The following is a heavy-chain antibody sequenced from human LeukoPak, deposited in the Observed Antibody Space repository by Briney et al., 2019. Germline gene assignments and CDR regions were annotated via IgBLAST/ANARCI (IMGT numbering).Heavy chain of an antibody. J-gene: IGHJ4*02. D-gene: IGHD6-13*01. Sequence: GGSLRLSCEASGFTFSTYAMHWVRQAPGKGLEWVAVISIDGSDKHHADSVKGRFTISRDNSKNTLYLQMNSLRAEDTAVYFCARDVKSSAEYYFDYWGQGTLVSVSS. CDR2: ISIDGSDK. CDR3: ARDVKSSAEYYFDY. V-gene: IGHV3-30*04. CDR1: GFTFSTYA.